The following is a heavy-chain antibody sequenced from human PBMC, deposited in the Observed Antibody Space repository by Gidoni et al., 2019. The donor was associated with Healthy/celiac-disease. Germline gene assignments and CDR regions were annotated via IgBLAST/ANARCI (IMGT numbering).Heavy chain of an antibody. CDR3: ARDAVYGDYVYYYGMDV. J-gene: IGHJ6*04. V-gene: IGHV1-2*02. CDR1: GYTFTGYY. D-gene: IGHD4-17*01. CDR2: INPNSGGT. Sequence: QVQLVQSGAEVKKPGASVKVSCKASGYTFTGYYMHWVRQAPGQGLEWMGWINPNSGGTNYAQKFQGRVTMTRDTSISTAYMELSMLRSDDTAVYYCARDAVYGDYVYYYGMDVWGKGTTVTVSS.